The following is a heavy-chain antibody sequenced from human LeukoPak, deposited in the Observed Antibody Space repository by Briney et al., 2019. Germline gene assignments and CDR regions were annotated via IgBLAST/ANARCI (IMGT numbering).Heavy chain of an antibody. D-gene: IGHD3-10*01. CDR1: GFTFSSYG. CDR2: IWYDGSNK. Sequence: PGGSLRLSCAASGFTFSSYGMHWVRQAPGKGLEWVAVIWYDGSNKYYADSVKGRSAISRDNSKNTLYLQMNSLRAEDTAVYYCAREVPRRDAFDIWGQGTMVTVSS. CDR3: AREVPRRDAFDI. V-gene: IGHV3-33*01. J-gene: IGHJ3*02.